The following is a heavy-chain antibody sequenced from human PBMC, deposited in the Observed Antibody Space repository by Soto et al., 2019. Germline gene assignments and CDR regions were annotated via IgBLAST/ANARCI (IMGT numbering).Heavy chain of an antibody. CDR2: IIPIFGTA. Sequence: ASVKVSCKASGGTFSSYAISWVRQAPGQGLEWMGGIIPIFGTANYAQKFQGRVTITADESTSTAYMELSSLRSEDTAVYYCARVADFYYDSSGYLVSAFDIWGQGTMVTVSS. CDR1: GGTFSSYA. CDR3: ARVADFYYDSSGYLVSAFDI. D-gene: IGHD3-22*01. V-gene: IGHV1-69*13. J-gene: IGHJ3*02.